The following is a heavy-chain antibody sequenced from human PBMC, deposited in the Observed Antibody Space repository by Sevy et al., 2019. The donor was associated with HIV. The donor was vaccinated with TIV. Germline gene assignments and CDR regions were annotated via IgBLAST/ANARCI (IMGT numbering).Heavy chain of an antibody. J-gene: IGHJ5*02. CDR3: ARSLTRIFGIPNWFDL. V-gene: IGHV4-31*11. D-gene: IGHD3-3*01. CDR1: GGSISSGGYY. CDR2: IYYSGKT. Sequence: SETLSLTCAVSGGSISSGGYYWSWISQRPGKGLEWMGYIYYSGKTYYNPSLTSLKSRITISLDTSENQFSLKLSSVTAADTAVYFCARSLTRIFGIPNWFDLWGQGTLVTVSS.